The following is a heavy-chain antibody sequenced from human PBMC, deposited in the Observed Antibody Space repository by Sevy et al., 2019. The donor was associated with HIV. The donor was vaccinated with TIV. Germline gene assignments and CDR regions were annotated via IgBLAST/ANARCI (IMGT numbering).Heavy chain of an antibody. CDR3: AREGNRERQTIPLDS. V-gene: IGHV3-48*02. J-gene: IGHJ4*02. CDR2: ISNSGSTT. D-gene: IGHD6-25*01. CDR1: GFRFNYHN. Sequence: GSLRLYCAASGFRFNYHNMNWVRQAPGKGLEWISYISNSGSTTYLADSVRGRFTISRDNAKNSLFLEMDNLTDEDTAVYYCAREGNRERQTIPLDSWGRGIQVTVSS.